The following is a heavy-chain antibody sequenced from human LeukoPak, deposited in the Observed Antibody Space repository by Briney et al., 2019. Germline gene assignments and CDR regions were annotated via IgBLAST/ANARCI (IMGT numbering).Heavy chain of an antibody. J-gene: IGHJ4*02. CDR1: GYTFSGYH. Sequence: GASVKVSCKASGYTFSGYHIHWVRQAPGQGLEWMGWINPNSGGTNFAPKFHGRVSMTRDTSLSTAYMELSSLRSDDTAVYYCARDRCWSSTSCTFDYWGQGTLVTVSS. CDR3: ARDRCWSSTSCTFDY. D-gene: IGHD2-2*01. V-gene: IGHV1-2*02. CDR2: INPNSGGT.